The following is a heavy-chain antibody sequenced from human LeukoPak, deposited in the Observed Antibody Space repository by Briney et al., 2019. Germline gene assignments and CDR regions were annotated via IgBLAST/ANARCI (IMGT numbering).Heavy chain of an antibody. J-gene: IGHJ4*02. V-gene: IGHV4-59*01. Sequence: SETLSLTCTVSGGSISSYYWSWIRQPPGKGLEWIGYIYYSGSTNYNPSLKSRVTISVDTSKNQFSLKLSSETAADTAVYYCARALSSSWPFDYWGQGTLVTVSS. CDR1: GGSISSYY. D-gene: IGHD6-13*01. CDR2: IYYSGST. CDR3: ARALSSSWPFDY.